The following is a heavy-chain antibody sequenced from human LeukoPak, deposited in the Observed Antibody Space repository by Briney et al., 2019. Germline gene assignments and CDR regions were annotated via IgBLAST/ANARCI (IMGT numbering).Heavy chain of an antibody. J-gene: IGHJ4*02. CDR2: IYPGDSDT. D-gene: IGHD2-2*01. CDR3: ARRRYCDSTSCYEGDFDY. Sequence: GESLKISCKGSGYSFTNDWIGWVRQMPGKGLEWMGIIYPGDSDTRYNPSFQGQVTISADKSINTAYLQWGSLKASDTAMYYCARRRYCDSTSCYEGDFDYWRQGTLVTVSS. CDR1: GYSFTNDW. V-gene: IGHV5-51*01.